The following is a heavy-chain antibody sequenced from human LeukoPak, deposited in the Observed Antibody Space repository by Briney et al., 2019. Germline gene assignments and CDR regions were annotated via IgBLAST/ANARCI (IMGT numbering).Heavy chain of an antibody. CDR2: ITYDGKNK. V-gene: IGHV3-30*02. CDR3: ARKQYSTSSSILGAFDI. Sequence: GGSLRLSCAASGFTLSDYGIHWVRQAPGKGLEWVAFITYDGKNKYYADSVQGRITISRDTSKNTVYLQMNSLRAEDTAVYYCARKQYSTSSSILGAFDICGQGTMVTVSS. CDR1: GFTLSDYG. J-gene: IGHJ3*02. D-gene: IGHD6-6*01.